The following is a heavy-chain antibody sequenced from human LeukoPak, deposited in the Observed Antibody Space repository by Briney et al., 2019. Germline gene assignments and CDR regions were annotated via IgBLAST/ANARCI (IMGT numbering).Heavy chain of an antibody. CDR2: IYYSGST. J-gene: IGHJ6*03. Sequence: SETLSLTCTVSGGSISSGDYYWSWIRQPPGKGLEWIGYIYYSGSTYYNPSLKSRVTISVDTSKNQFSLKLSSVTAADTAVYYCARHIVVVPAATYYMDVWGKGTTVTVSS. CDR1: GGSISSGDYY. V-gene: IGHV4-30-4*08. D-gene: IGHD2-2*01. CDR3: ARHIVVVPAATYYMDV.